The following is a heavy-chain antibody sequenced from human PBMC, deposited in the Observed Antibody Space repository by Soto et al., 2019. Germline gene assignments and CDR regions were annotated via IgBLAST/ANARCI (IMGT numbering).Heavy chain of an antibody. CDR3: ARHEKYYYGSGSHPDWFDP. CDR1: GGSISSSSYY. D-gene: IGHD3-10*01. J-gene: IGHJ5*02. V-gene: IGHV4-39*01. Sequence: SETLSLTCTVSGGSISSSSYYWGWIRQPPGKGLEWIGSIYYSGSTYYNPSLKSRVTISVDTSKNQSSLKLSSVTAADTAVYYCARHEKYYYGSGSHPDWFDPWGQGTLVTVSS. CDR2: IYYSGST.